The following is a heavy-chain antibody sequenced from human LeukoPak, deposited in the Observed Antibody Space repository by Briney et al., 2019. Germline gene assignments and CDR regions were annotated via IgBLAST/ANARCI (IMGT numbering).Heavy chain of an antibody. CDR2: ISGSGNTI. J-gene: IGHJ4*02. V-gene: IGHV3-11*01. D-gene: IGHD4-11*01. CDR3: ARTDYRKFFDY. CDR1: GFTFSDRY. Sequence: GGSLRLTCAASGFTFSDRYMSWIRQVPGKGPEWISYISGSGNTIYYADSVKGRFSISRDNAKDSLYLQMNSLRAEDTAVYYCARTDYRKFFDYWGQGTLVTVSS.